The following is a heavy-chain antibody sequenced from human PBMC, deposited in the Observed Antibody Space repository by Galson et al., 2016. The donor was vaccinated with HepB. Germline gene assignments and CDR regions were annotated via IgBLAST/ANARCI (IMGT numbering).Heavy chain of an antibody. J-gene: IGHJ4*02. CDR3: AGEGASGYALDY. V-gene: IGHV6-1*01. CDR1: GDSVSSNSAA. Sequence: CAISGDSVSSNSAAWNWIRQSPSRGLEWLGRTYYRSKWYNDYAESVKSRITINPDTSKNQFSLQLHSVTPDDTASYYCAGEGASGYALDYWGQGTSVTVSS. CDR2: TYYRSKWYN. D-gene: IGHD6-25*01.